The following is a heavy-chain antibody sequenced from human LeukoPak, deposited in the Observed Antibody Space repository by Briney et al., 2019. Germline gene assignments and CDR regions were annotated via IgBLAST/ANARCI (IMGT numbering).Heavy chain of an antibody. J-gene: IGHJ4*02. CDR1: GFTFSSYA. D-gene: IGHD3-22*01. V-gene: IGHV3-30*04. Sequence: GGSLRLSCAASGFTFSSYAMHWVRQAPGKGLEWVAVISYDGSNKYYADSVKGRFTISRDNSKNTLYLQMNSLRAEDTAVYYCARDLETYYYDSSGYYLGYWGQGTLVTVSS. CDR2: ISYDGSNK. CDR3: ARDLETYYYDSSGYYLGY.